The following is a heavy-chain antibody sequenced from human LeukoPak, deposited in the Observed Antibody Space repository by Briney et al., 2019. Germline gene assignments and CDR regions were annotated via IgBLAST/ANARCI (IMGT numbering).Heavy chain of an antibody. V-gene: IGHV3-30*04. CDR1: GFTFSSYA. CDR2: ISYDGSNK. CDR3: AKDSRYYYDSSGYYSV. J-gene: IGHJ4*02. D-gene: IGHD3-22*01. Sequence: PGGSLRLSCAASGFTFSSYAMHWVRQAPGKGLEWVAVISYDGSNKYYADSVKGRFTISRDNSKNTLYLQMNSLRAEDTAVYYCAKDSRYYYDSSGYYSVWGQGTLVTVSS.